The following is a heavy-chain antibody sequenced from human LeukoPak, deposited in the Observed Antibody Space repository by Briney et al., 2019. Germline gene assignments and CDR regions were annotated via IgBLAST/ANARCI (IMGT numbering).Heavy chain of an antibody. J-gene: IGHJ4*02. D-gene: IGHD4-17*01. CDR3: ARQRETYGDYLN. CDR2: IYYSGST. CDR1: GGSISSGDYY. V-gene: IGHV4-30-4*01. Sequence: SETLSLTCTVSGGSISSGDYYWSWIRQPPGKGLEWIGYIYYSGSTYYNPSLKSRVTISVDTSKNQFSLKLSSVTAADTAVYYCARQRETYGDYLNWGQGTLVTVSS.